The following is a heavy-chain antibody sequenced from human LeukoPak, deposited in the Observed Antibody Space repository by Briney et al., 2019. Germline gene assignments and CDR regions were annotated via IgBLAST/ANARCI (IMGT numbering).Heavy chain of an antibody. D-gene: IGHD2-2*03. J-gene: IGHJ4*02. Sequence: GGSLRLSCAASGFTFSSYAMSWVRQAPGKGLEWVSAISGSGGSTYYADSVKGRLTISRDNSKNTLYLQMNSLRAEDTAVYYCAKDPRGVGYCSSTSCYDNFDYWGQGTLVTVSS. CDR1: GFTFSSYA. CDR2: ISGSGGST. CDR3: AKDPRGVGYCSSTSCYDNFDY. V-gene: IGHV3-23*01.